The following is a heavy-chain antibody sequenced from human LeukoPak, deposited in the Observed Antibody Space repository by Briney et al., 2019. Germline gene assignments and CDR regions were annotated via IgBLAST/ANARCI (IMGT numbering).Heavy chain of an antibody. Sequence: AASVKVSCKASGYTFTSYYMHWVRQAPGQGLEWMGIINPSGGSTSYAQKFQGRVTMTRDTSTSTVYMELSSLRSEDTAVYYCARDKAAAARGSYFDYWGQGTLVTVSS. CDR2: INPSGGST. CDR3: ARDKAAAARGSYFDY. J-gene: IGHJ4*02. CDR1: GYTFTSYY. V-gene: IGHV1-46*01. D-gene: IGHD6-13*01.